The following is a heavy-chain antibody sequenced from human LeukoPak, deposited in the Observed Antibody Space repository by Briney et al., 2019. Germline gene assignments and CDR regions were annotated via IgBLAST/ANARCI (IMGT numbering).Heavy chain of an antibody. V-gene: IGHV3-23*01. CDR2: VSGSGGGE. J-gene: IGHJ5*02. D-gene: IGHD6-19*01. Sequence: GGSLRLSCAVSGLTSSTYATSYALTCVGQAPGKGPEWVSGVSGSGGGEYYTESVTSRFTISRDNFKNTLYMQINSLRDDDTAIYYCAKGATSGWLLYLFDPWGQGNLVSVSS. CDR3: AKGATSGWLLYLFDP. CDR1: GLTSSTYA.